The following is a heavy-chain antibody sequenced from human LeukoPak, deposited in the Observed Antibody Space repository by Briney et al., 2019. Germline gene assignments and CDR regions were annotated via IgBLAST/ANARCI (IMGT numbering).Heavy chain of an antibody. Sequence: GGSLRLSCAASGFTFSSYAMSWVRQAPGKGLEWVSAISGSGDSTYYADSVKGRFTISSDNSKNTLYLQMNSLRAEDTAVYYCAEEFRDCSGGSCYLGHFDYWGQGTLVTVSS. CDR1: GFTFSSYA. D-gene: IGHD2-15*01. CDR2: ISGSGDST. V-gene: IGHV3-23*01. J-gene: IGHJ4*02. CDR3: AEEFRDCSGGSCYLGHFDY.